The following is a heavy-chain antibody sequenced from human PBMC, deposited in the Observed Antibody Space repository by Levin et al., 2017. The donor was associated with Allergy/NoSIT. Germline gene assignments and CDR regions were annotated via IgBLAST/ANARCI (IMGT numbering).Heavy chain of an antibody. CDR2: IYWDDDK. J-gene: IGHJ4*02. D-gene: IGHD5-18*01. CDR3: EHSPRHNYGYGDFDS. Sequence: SGPTLVKPTQTLTLTCTFSGFSLTTSGVGVGWIRQPPGKALEWLALIYWDDDKRYSPSLKSRLTITKDTSKNQVVLTMTNLDPVETGTYFCEHSPRHNYGYGDFDSWGQGTLVTGSS. CDR1: GFSLTTSGVG. V-gene: IGHV2-5*02.